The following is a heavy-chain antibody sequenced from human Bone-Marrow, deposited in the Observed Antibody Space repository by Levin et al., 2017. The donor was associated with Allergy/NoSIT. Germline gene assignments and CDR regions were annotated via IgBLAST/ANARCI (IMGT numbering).Heavy chain of an antibody. Sequence: SQTLSLTCAVSGGSISSSYWSWIRQPPGKGLEWIGYIYYSGSTNYNPSLKSRLTISVDTSKNQFSLKLSSVTAADTAVYYCARVGTYNYDYYDGMDVWGQGTTVTVSS. D-gene: IGHD3-16*01. CDR2: IYYSGST. V-gene: IGHV4-59*01. J-gene: IGHJ6*02. CDR3: ARVGTYNYDYYDGMDV. CDR1: GGSISSSY.